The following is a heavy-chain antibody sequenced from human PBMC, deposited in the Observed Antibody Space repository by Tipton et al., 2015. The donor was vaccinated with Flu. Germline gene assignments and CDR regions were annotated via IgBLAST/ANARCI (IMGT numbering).Heavy chain of an antibody. J-gene: IGHJ4*02. CDR3: ARDPSLGMPDYFDY. V-gene: IGHV4-38-2*02. CDR2: IHHSGNT. Sequence: TLSLTCSVSGGSIGSPYCWGWVRQPPGKGLEWIGNIHHSGNTYYNPSLKSRVTISVDTSKNQFSLQLRSVTAADTAVYYCARDPSLGMPDYFDYWGQGILVTASS. D-gene: IGHD2-2*01. CDR1: GGSIGSPYC.